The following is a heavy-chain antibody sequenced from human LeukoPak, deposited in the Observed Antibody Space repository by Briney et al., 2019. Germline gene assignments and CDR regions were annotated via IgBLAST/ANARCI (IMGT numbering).Heavy chain of an antibody. CDR3: ARVDYSNYIVGSLDY. V-gene: IGHV3-74*01. J-gene: IGHJ4*02. CDR2: INSDGSST. D-gene: IGHD4-11*01. CDR1: GFTFSSYW. Sequence: PVGSLRLSCAASGFTFSSYWMHWVRQAPGKGLVWVSRINSDGSSTSYVDSVKDRFTISRDNAKNTLYLQMNSLRAEDTAVYYCARVDYSNYIVGSLDYWGQGTLVTVSS.